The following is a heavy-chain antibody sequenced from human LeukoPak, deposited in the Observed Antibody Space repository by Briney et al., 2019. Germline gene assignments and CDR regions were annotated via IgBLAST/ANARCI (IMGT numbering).Heavy chain of an antibody. V-gene: IGHV3-30-3*01. CDR3: ARAAYDSSGYLTL. D-gene: IGHD3-22*01. J-gene: IGHJ4*02. CDR2: ISYDGNNK. CDR1: GFTFTSYA. Sequence: PGGSLRLSCAASGFTFTSYAMHWVRQAPGKGLEWVAVISYDGNNKYYADSVKGRFTISRDNSKNTLFLQMNSLRAEDTAVYYCARAAYDSSGYLTLWGQGTLVTVSS.